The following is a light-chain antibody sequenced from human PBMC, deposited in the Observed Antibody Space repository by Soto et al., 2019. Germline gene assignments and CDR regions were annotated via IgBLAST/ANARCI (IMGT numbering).Light chain of an antibody. V-gene: IGKV3-15*01. Sequence: EIVMTQSPATLSVSPGERATLSCRASLSVSSNLARYQQKPGQAPRLLMYGASTRATGIPDRFSGSGSGTEFTLTISSLQSEDFAVYYCQQHNNWPPWTFGQGTKVEIK. CDR1: LSVSSN. CDR3: QQHNNWPPWT. CDR2: GAS. J-gene: IGKJ1*01.